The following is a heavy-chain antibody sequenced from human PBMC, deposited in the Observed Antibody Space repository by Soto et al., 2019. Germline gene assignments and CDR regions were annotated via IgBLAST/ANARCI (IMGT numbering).Heavy chain of an antibody. J-gene: IGHJ4*02. V-gene: IGHV3-33*01. CDR2: IWYDGSNK. CDR3: WAYCGGYCYRGGY. D-gene: IGHD2-21*02. CDR1: GFTFSTYG. Sequence: QVQLVESGGGVVQPGRSLRLSCAASGFTFSTYGMYWVRQAPGKGLEWVAVIWYDGSNKYYVDAVKGRFTISRDNSKNTLYLQMHSLRAEDTAVYYCWAYCGGYCYRGGYWGQGTLLTVSS.